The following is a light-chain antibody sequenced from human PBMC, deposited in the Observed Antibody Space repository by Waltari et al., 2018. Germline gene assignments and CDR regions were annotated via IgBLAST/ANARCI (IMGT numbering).Light chain of an antibody. V-gene: IGKV3-11*01. J-gene: IGKJ1*01. CDR1: QSVSSY. CDR2: NAS. Sequence: EIVLTQSPATLSLSPGERATLSCRASQSVSSYLAWYQQKPGQAPRLLIYNASNRATGIPARFSGSGSGTDFTLTSSSLEPEDFEVYYCQERSNWPRTFGQGTKVEIK. CDR3: QERSNWPRT.